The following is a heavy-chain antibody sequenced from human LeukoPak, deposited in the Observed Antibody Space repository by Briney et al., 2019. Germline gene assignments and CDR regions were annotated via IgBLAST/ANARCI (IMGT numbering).Heavy chain of an antibody. D-gene: IGHD4-11*01. CDR3: AKEDDYSNFYFDY. V-gene: IGHV3-53*05. CDR1: GFTVSSNY. J-gene: IGHJ4*02. CDR2: IYSGGST. Sequence: GGSLRLSCAASGFTVSSNYMSWVRQAPGKGLEWVSVIYSGGSTYYADSVKGRLTISRDNSKNTLYLQMNSLRAEDTAVYYCAKEDDYSNFYFDYWGQGTLVTVSS.